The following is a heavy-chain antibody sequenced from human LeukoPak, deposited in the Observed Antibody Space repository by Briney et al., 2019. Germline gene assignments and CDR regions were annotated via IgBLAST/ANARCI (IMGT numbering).Heavy chain of an antibody. D-gene: IGHD2/OR15-2a*01. CDR1: GGSISSSNW. J-gene: IGHJ3*02. CDR2: IYHSGST. CDR3: AKNSPLSASDI. Sequence: PSETLSLTCSVSGGSISSSNWWSWVRQPPEKGLEWIGEIYHSGSTNYNPSLKSRVTISIDKSKNQFSLKLTSVTAAGTAVYYCAKNSPLSASDIWGQGTMVTVSS. V-gene: IGHV4-4*02.